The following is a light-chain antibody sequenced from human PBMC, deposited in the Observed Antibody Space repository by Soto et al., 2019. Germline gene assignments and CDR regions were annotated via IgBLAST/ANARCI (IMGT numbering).Light chain of an antibody. CDR1: ASTIGRNY. CDR3: AAWDENLCGFYV. J-gene: IGLJ1*01. Sequence: QCVLTQSPSASGTPWQRVTISCSGSASTIGRNYVYWYQQLPGTAPKLLIYRDSQRPSGVPDRFSGSKSGTSASLAISGLRSEDEADYYCAAWDENLCGFYVFGDGTKVTVL. V-gene: IGLV1-47*01. CDR2: RDS.